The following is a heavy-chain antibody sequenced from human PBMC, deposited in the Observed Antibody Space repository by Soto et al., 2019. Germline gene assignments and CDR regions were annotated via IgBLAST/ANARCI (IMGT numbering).Heavy chain of an antibody. D-gene: IGHD1-20*01. Sequence: VGSLRLSCAASGFTFSSYAMSWVRQAPGKGLEWVSAISGSGGSTYYADSVKGRFTISRDNSKNTLYLQMNSLRAEDTAVYYCAKDDRDRYYYYYGMDVWGQGTTVTVS. J-gene: IGHJ6*02. CDR1: GFTFSSYA. V-gene: IGHV3-23*01. CDR2: ISGSGGST. CDR3: AKDDRDRYYYYYGMDV.